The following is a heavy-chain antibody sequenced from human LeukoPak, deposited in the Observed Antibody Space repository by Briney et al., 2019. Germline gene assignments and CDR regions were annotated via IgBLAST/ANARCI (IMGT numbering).Heavy chain of an antibody. J-gene: IGHJ4*02. CDR2: INHSGST. Sequence: SETLSLTCAVYGGSFSGYYWSWIRQPPGKGLEWIGEINHSGSTNYNPSLKSRVTISVDTSKNQFSLKLSSVTAADTAVYYCARMRNYYDSSEEYYFDYWGQGTLVTVSS. V-gene: IGHV4-34*01. CDR3: ARMRNYYDSSEEYYFDY. D-gene: IGHD3-22*01. CDR1: GGSFSGYY.